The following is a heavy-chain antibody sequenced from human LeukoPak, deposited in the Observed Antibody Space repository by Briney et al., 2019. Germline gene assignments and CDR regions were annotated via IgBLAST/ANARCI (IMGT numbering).Heavy chain of an antibody. D-gene: IGHD5-24*01. Sequence: SVKVSCKASGGTFSSYAISWVRQAPGQGLEWMGRIIPIFGTANYAQKFQGRVTITTDESTSTAYMELSSLRSEDTAVYCCAYQNEVGGDGYNLAFDYWGQGTLVTVSS. CDR1: GGTFSSYA. J-gene: IGHJ4*02. V-gene: IGHV1-69*05. CDR3: AYQNEVGGDGYNLAFDY. CDR2: IIPIFGTA.